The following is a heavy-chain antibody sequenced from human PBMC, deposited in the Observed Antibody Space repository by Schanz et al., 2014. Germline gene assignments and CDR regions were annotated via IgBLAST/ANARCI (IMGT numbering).Heavy chain of an antibody. CDR2: ISYGTSYI. CDR3: ARGLIAAAGGAFDY. Sequence: EVQLLESGGGLVKPGGSLRLSCAASGFNFSSYSLNWVRQAPGKGLEWVSSISYGTSYIYYAESVKGRFTISRDNAKNSLYLQMNSLRAGDAAVYYCARGLIAAAGGAFDYWGQGTLVAVSA. D-gene: IGHD6-13*01. J-gene: IGHJ4*02. V-gene: IGHV3-21*04. CDR1: GFNFSSYS.